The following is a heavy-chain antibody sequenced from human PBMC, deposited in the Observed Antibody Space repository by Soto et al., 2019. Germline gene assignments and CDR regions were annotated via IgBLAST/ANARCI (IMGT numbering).Heavy chain of an antibody. CDR2: ISSSSYI. D-gene: IGHD4-17*01. CDR3: ARDLRGHYGP. J-gene: IGHJ3*01. CDR1: GFTFSSYS. V-gene: IGHV3-21*01. Sequence: PGGSLRLSCAASGFTFSSYSMNWVRQAPGKGLEWVSSISSSSYIYYADSVKGRFTISRDNAKNSLFLQMNGLRPEDTAMYYCARDLRGHYGPWGQGTMVTVSS.